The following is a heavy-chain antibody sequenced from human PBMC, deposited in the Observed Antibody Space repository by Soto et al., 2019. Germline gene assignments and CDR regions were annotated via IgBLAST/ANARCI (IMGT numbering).Heavy chain of an antibody. J-gene: IGHJ6*02. D-gene: IGHD3-10*01. CDR2: IGTAGDT. V-gene: IGHV3-13*04. CDR3: ARGHYGSGSYQSMDYCMDV. Sequence: EVQLVESGGGLVQPGGSLRLSCAASGFTFSSYDMHWVRQATGKGLEWVSAIGTAGDTYYPGSVKGRFTISRENAKNYLCLQRNSLRAGDTAVYYCARGHYGSGSYQSMDYCMDVWGQGTTVTVSS. CDR1: GFTFSSYD.